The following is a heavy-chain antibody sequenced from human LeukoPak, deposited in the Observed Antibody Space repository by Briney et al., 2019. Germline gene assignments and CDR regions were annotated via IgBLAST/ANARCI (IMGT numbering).Heavy chain of an antibody. CDR1: GFTFSSYG. D-gene: IGHD3-16*01. V-gene: IGHV3-30*03. CDR2: ISYDGSNK. J-gene: IGHJ6*03. Sequence: GGSLRLSCAASGFTFSSYGMHWVRQAPGEGLEWVAVISYDGSNKYYADSVKGRFTISRDNSKNTLYLQMNSLRAEDTAVYYCARDMNPGGYYYYYMDVWGKGTTVTVSS. CDR3: ARDMNPGGYYYYYMDV.